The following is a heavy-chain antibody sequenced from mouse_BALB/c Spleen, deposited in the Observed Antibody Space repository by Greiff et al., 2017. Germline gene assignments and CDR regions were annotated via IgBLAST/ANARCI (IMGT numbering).Heavy chain of an antibody. CDR2: ISSGSSTI. J-gene: IGHJ4*01. Sequence: EVMLVESGGGLVQPGGSRKLSCAASGFTFSSFGMHWVRQAPEKGLEWVAYISSGSSTIYYADTVKGRFTISRDNPKNTLFLQMTSLRSEDTAMYYCAREDGNWYAMDYWGQGTSVTVSS. CDR1: GFTFSSFG. CDR3: AREDGNWYAMDY. V-gene: IGHV5-17*02. D-gene: IGHD4-1*01.